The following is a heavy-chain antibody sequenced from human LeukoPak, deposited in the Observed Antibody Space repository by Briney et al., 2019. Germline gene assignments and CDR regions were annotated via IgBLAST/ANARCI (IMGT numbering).Heavy chain of an antibody. D-gene: IGHD2-15*01. J-gene: IGHJ5*02. Sequence: PSETLSLTCAVYGGSFSGYYWTWIRQTPGKGLEWIGEINHSGITDYNPSLRSRVTISVDTSKNQFSLKLSSVTAADTAIYYCARAVIVVAAATQRNWFDPWGQGTLVTASS. CDR2: INHSGIT. CDR3: ARAVIVVAAATQRNWFDP. V-gene: IGHV4-34*01. CDR1: GGSFSGYY.